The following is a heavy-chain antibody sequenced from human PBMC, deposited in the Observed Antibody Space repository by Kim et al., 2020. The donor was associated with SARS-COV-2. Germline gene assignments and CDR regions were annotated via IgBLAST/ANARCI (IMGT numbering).Heavy chain of an antibody. V-gene: IGHV3-7*01. CDR1: GFTFSTHY. D-gene: IGHD3-16*01. CDR3: GKGWGFAN. Sequence: GGSLRLSCEASGFTFSTHYMSWVRQAPGKGLEWVANIKEDVSDESYADTVKGRFTISRDNARNSLYPQMNNLRVEDTAVYYWGKGWGFANWGQGTLAT. J-gene: IGHJ4*02. CDR2: IKEDVSDE.